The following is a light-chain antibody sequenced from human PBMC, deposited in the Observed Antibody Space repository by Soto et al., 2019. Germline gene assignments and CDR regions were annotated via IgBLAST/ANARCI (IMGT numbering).Light chain of an antibody. CDR3: SSYTTNSAPFV. CDR1: GRDVGADNY. J-gene: IGLJ1*01. Sequence: QSVLAQPASVSGSPGRPITISGPGAGRDVGADNYVSWYQQHPGKAPKLIIYEVSNRPSGVSNRFSGSKSGDTASLTISGLQADDEADYYCSSYTTNSAPFVFGTGTKVTVL. V-gene: IGLV2-14*01. CDR2: EVS.